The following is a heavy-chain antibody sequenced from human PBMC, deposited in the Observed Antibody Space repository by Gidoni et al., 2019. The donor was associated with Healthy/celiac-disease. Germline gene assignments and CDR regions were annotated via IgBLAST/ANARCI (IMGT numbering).Heavy chain of an antibody. J-gene: IGHJ1*01. CDR2: ISSSSSTI. Sequence: EVQLVESGGGLVQPGGSMRLSCAASGVTFSSDSMNWVRQAPGKGLEWVSYISSSSSTIYYADSVKGRFTISRDNAKNSLYLQMNSLRDEDTAVYYCARETHSSGWYVEYFQHWGQGTLVTVSS. CDR1: GVTFSSDS. CDR3: ARETHSSGWYVEYFQH. V-gene: IGHV3-48*02. D-gene: IGHD6-19*01.